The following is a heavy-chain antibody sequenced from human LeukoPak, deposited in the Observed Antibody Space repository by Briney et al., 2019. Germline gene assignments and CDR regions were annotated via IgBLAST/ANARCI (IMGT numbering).Heavy chain of an antibody. V-gene: IGHV3-66*01. CDR2: IYSGGST. CDR1: GFTVSSNY. J-gene: IGHJ4*02. CDR3: ARVPVWRNPPDY. Sequence: GGSLRLSCAASGFTVSSNYMSWVRQAPGKGLEWVSVIYSGGSTYYADSVKGRFTISRDNSKNTLYLQMGSLRAEDMAVYYCARVPVWRNPPDYWGQGTLVTVSS. D-gene: IGHD2-8*01.